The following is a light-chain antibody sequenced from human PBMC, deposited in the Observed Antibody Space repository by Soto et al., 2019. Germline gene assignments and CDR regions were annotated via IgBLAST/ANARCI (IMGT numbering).Light chain of an antibody. CDR1: QSVSSN. V-gene: IGKV3-15*01. CDR2: GAS. J-gene: IGKJ3*01. Sequence: EIVMTQSPATLSVSPGERATLSCRASQSVSSNLAWYQQKPGQAPRLLIYGASTRATGIPARFSGSGSGTEFPLTISSLQSEDFAVYYWQQYNNWPPVTFGPGTKVDIK. CDR3: QQYNNWPPVT.